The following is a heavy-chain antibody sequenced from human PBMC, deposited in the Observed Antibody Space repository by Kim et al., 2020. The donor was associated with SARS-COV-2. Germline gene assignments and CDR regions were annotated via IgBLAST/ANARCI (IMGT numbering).Heavy chain of an antibody. V-gene: IGHV1-46*01. D-gene: IGHD1-1*01. CDR3: ARAWNDPYYYYGMDV. J-gene: IGHJ6*02. CDR2: INPSGGST. CDR1: GYTFTSYY. Sequence: ASVKVSCKASGYTFTSYYMHWVRQAPGQGLEWMGIINPSGGSTSYAQKFQGRVTMTRDTSTSTVYMELSSLRSEDTAVYYCARAWNDPYYYYGMDVWGQGTTVTVSS.